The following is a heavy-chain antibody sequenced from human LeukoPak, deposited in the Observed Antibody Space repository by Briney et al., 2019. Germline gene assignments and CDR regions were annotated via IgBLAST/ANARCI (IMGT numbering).Heavy chain of an antibody. CDR1: GYSFTSYY. CDR3: ARLSGSYQNYYFDY. Sequence: GESPKISCKGAGYSFTSYYISWVRQLPGKDLLGMGIIYPGDSDTRYSPSFQGQVTISADKSISTAYLQRSSLKAADTAMYYCARLSGSYQNYYFDYWGQRTLVTVSS. J-gene: IGHJ4*02. CDR2: IYPGDSDT. V-gene: IGHV5-51*01. D-gene: IGHD1-26*01.